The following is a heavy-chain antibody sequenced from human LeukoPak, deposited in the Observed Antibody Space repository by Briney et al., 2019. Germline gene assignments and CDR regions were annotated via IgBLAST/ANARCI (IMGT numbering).Heavy chain of an antibody. CDR3: VRLNHDNFYYGMDV. V-gene: IGHV5-51*01. D-gene: IGHD3-22*01. CDR1: GYSFTSHW. CDR2: IYPGDSDT. J-gene: IGHJ6*02. Sequence: GESLKISCQGSGYSFTSHWIGWVRQMPGEGLEWMGIIYPGDSDTRYSPSFQGQVTISADKSISTAYLQWRSLKASDTAMYYCVRLNHDNFYYGMDVWGQGTTVTVSS.